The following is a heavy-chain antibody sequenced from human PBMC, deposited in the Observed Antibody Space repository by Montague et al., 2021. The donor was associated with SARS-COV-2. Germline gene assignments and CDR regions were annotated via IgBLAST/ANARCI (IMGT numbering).Heavy chain of an antibody. V-gene: IGHV4-59*08. CDR1: DGSISSYY. Sequence: SETLSLTCTVSDGSISSYYWNWMRQTPGKGLEWIGYMHDSGTANYNPSLRSRVTLMVDASRNQFSLELSSVTAADTAMYYCTRLPGGSGPWGYFDYWGQGTLVTVSS. J-gene: IGHJ4*02. D-gene: IGHD3-10*01. CDR3: TRLPGGSGPWGYFDY. CDR2: MHDSGTA.